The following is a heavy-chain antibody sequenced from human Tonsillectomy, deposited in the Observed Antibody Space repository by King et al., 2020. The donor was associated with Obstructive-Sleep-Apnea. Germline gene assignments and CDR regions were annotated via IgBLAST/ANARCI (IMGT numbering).Heavy chain of an antibody. CDR1: GFTFSSYD. J-gene: IGHJ4*02. CDR2: ISYDGSNK. Sequence: VQLVESGGDVVQPGRSLRLSCAASGFTFSSYDMHWVRQAPGKGLEWVAVISYDGSNKYYADSVKGRFTISRDNSKNTLYLQMNSLRAEDTAVYYCAKEARITMVRGVIIIFDYWGQGTLVTVSS. CDR3: AKEARITMVRGVIIIFDY. D-gene: IGHD3-10*01. V-gene: IGHV3-30*18.